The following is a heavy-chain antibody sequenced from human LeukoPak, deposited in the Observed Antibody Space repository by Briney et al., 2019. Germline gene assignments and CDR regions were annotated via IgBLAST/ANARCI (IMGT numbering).Heavy chain of an antibody. D-gene: IGHD3-22*01. J-gene: IGHJ4*02. CDR1: GFTFGTYS. V-gene: IGHV3-21*01. Sequence: PGGSLRLSCVASGFTFGTYSMKWVRQAPGKGLEWVSSISSRSSYIYYADSVKGRFTISRDNAKNSLYLQMTSLRAEDTAVYYCAKDASSTYYIYYFDYWGQGTLVTVSS. CDR2: ISSRSSYI. CDR3: AKDASSTYYIYYFDY.